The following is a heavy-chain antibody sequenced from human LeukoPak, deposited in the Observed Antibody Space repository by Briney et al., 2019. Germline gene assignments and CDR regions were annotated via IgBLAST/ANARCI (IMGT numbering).Heavy chain of an antibody. D-gene: IGHD2-8*02. CDR3: ARYQGQYCYRDS. Sequence: SEPLSLTCSVSGGSNTRGRYFGRSVRQHAGKGLEGFGYIYYSGTTYYHPSLKSRLSISEDTSKNEFSLNLSSVTGADTAVYYCARYQGQYCYRDSWGQGTLVTVPS. J-gene: IGHJ4*02. CDR1: GGSNTRGRYF. CDR2: IYYSGTT. V-gene: IGHV4-31*03.